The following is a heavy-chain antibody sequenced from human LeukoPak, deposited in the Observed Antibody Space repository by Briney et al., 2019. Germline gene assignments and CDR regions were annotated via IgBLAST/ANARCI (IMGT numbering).Heavy chain of an antibody. CDR1: GFTFSSYA. J-gene: IGHJ6*02. CDR2: ISYDGSNK. V-gene: IGHV3-30-3*01. Sequence: GGSLRLSCAASGFTFSSYAMHWVRQAPGKGLEWVAVISYDGSNKYYADSVKGRFTISRDNSENTLYLQMNSLRAEDTAVYYCARDTYYYGSGSYGMDVWGQGTTVTVSS. D-gene: IGHD3-10*01. CDR3: ARDTYYYGSGSYGMDV.